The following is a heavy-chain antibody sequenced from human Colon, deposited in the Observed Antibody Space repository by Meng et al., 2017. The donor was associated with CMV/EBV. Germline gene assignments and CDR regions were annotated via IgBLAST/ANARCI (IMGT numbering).Heavy chain of an antibody. D-gene: IGHD3-10*01. J-gene: IGHJ4*02. CDR3: AREPSGAGSSDIFDY. V-gene: IGHV1-18*01. CDR1: GFTFTKYG. CDR2: INGPNDYT. Sequence: ASVKVSCKASGFTFTKYGFSWVRQTPGHGLEWMGRINGPNDYTNYAQKFQGRVTMTTDTSTTTVYMELSSLRSDDTAVYYCAREPSGAGSSDIFDYWGQGTLVTVSS.